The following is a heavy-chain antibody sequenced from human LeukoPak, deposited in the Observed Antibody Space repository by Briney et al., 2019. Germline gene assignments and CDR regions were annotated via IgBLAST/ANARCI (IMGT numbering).Heavy chain of an antibody. D-gene: IGHD3-22*01. CDR2: MNPKSGRT. J-gene: IGHJ6*02. V-gene: IGHV1-8*01. Sequence: ASVKVSCKASGYTFTDYDINWVRQASGQGLEWMGWMNPKSGRTGYAQKFQGRVTMTRDTSINTAHMELSSLRSEDTAVYYCARVAYYYDSAGFYLNYYYGMDVWGQGTTVTASS. CDR1: GYTFTDYD. CDR3: ARVAYYYDSAGFYLNYYYGMDV.